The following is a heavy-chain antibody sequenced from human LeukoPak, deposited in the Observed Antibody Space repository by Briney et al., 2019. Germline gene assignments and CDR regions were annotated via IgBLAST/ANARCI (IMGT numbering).Heavy chain of an antibody. D-gene: IGHD1-26*01. V-gene: IGHV1-2*02. CDR3: AREEVNSGGYSEALDY. Sequence: ASVKVSCKASGYTFTGYYMHWVRQAPGQGLEWMGWMDPNSGGTHYAQKFQDRVTMTRDTSISTAYMELSRLRSDDTAVYYCAREEVNSGGYSEALDYWGQGTLVTVSS. J-gene: IGHJ4*02. CDR1: GYTFTGYY. CDR2: MDPNSGGT.